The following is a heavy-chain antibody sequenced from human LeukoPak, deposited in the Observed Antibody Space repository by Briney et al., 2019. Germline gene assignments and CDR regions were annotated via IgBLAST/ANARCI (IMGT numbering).Heavy chain of an antibody. Sequence: SETLSLTCTVSGGSIGSYFWTWVRQPPGKGLEWIGYIYYSGSTNYNPSLKTRVTISVDTSKNQFSLKLSSVTAADTAVYYCARDRAPRGYSYGFGYWGQGTLVTVS. D-gene: IGHD5-18*01. CDR1: GGSIGSYF. CDR2: IYYSGST. CDR3: ARDRAPRGYSYGFGY. V-gene: IGHV4-59*12. J-gene: IGHJ4*02.